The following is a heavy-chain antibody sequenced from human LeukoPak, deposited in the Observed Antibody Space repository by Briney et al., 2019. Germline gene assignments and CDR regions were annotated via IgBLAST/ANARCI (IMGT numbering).Heavy chain of an antibody. D-gene: IGHD5-18*01. CDR1: GGTFSSYA. J-gene: IGHJ4*02. V-gene: IGHV1-69*05. CDR3: ARDRDGYSYGYEIDY. CDR2: IIPIFGTA. Sequence: SVKVSCKASGGTFSSYAVSWVRQAPGQGLEWMGRIIPIFGTANYAQKFQGRVTITTDESTSTAYMELSSLRSEDTAVYYCARDRDGYSYGYEIDYWGQGTLVTVSS.